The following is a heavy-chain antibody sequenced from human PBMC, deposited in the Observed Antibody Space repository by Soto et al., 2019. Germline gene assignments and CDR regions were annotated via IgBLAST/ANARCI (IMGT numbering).Heavy chain of an antibody. Sequence: QITLKESGPPLVKPTQTLTLTCTLSGFSHSTSGVAVGWIRQPPGQALEWLGHTYWNDDKYYSTSLKSRLSLSKDTSKNQVVLTMTNVDPLDTGTYYCARLLSAALFSYDLWGQGTLVTVSS. V-gene: IGHV2-5*01. CDR2: TYWNDDK. J-gene: IGHJ5*02. CDR1: GFSHSTSGVA. D-gene: IGHD1-26*01. CDR3: ARLLSAALFSYDL.